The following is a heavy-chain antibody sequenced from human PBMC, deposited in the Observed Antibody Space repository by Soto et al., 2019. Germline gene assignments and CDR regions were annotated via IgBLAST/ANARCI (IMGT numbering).Heavy chain of an antibody. J-gene: IGHJ3*02. CDR2: INAGNGNT. V-gene: IGHV1-3*01. CDR3: ARGKGYSGYDDAFDI. Sequence: GASVKVSCKASGYTFTSYAMHWVRQAPRQRLEWMGWINAGNGNTKYSQKFQGRVTITRDTSASTAYMELSSLRSEDTAVYYCARGKGYSGYDDAFDIWGQGTMVTVSS. CDR1: GYTFTSYA. D-gene: IGHD5-12*01.